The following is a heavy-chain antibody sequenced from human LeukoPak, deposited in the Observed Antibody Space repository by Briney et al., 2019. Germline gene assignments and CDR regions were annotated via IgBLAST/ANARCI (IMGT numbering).Heavy chain of an antibody. CDR3: ASLPPLVGATTGFLFDP. V-gene: IGHV3-48*04. CDR1: GFTFSSKW. D-gene: IGHD1-26*01. CDR2: ISSSGSTI. J-gene: IGHJ5*02. Sequence: GGSLRLSCAASGFTFSSKWMSWVRQAPGKGLEWVSYISSSGSTIYYADSVKGRFTISRDNAKNTLYLQMNSLRAEDTAVYYCASLPPLVGATTGFLFDPWGQGTLVTVSS.